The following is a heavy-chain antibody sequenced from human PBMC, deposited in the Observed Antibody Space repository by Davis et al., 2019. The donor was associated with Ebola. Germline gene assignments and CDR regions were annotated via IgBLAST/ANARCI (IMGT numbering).Heavy chain of an antibody. Sequence: GESLKISCAASGFTFSSYAMSWVRQAPGKGLDWVSAIGGGGDTYYAFSVRGRFTISRDNSKNTLYLQMNSLRAEDTAVYYCARDDGSGSYLVYYYYGMDVWGKGTTVTVSS. CDR2: IGGGGDT. J-gene: IGHJ6*04. V-gene: IGHV3-23*01. CDR3: ARDDGSGSYLVYYYYGMDV. CDR1: GFTFSSYA. D-gene: IGHD3-10*01.